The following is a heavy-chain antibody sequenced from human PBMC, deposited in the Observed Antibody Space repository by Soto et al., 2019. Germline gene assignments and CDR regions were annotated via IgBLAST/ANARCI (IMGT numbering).Heavy chain of an antibody. D-gene: IGHD3-22*01. V-gene: IGHV3-23*01. CDR2: ISGSDAYT. CDR3: AKGGGSAYPYYFDY. J-gene: IGHJ4*02. Sequence: GESLKISCAASGFTFNSYAMTWVRQAPGKGLEWVSAISGSDAYTHSADSVKGRFTISRDNSKNTLFLQMDSLRAEDTAVYYCAKGGGSAYPYYFDYWGQGTLVTVSS. CDR1: GFTFNSYA.